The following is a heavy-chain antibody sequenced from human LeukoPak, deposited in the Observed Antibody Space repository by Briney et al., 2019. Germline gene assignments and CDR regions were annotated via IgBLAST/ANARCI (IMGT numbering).Heavy chain of an antibody. J-gene: IGHJ3*02. V-gene: IGHV4-4*07. Sequence: PETLSLTCNVSGGSLSTDSWNWVRHPAGEGLGWIGRMYGGGATRYNTSLGSRVTMSVDTSKNQVSLKLTSVTAADTDVYFCVRDQSGSGGHNNDAFDIWGQGTMVVVSA. D-gene: IGHD3-16*01. CDR2: MYGGGAT. CDR3: VRDQSGSGGHNNDAFDI. CDR1: GGSLSTDS.